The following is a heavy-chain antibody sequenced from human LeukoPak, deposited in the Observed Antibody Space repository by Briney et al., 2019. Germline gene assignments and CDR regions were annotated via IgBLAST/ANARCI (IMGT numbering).Heavy chain of an antibody. CDR2: IIPIFGTA. CDR1: GGTFSSYA. V-gene: IGHV1-69*05. D-gene: IGHD3-22*01. J-gene: IGHJ5*02. CDR3: ARLGNYYDSNGNNWFDP. Sequence: ASVKVSCKASGGTFSSYAISWVRQAPGQGLEWMGGIIPIFGTANYAQKFQGRVTITTDESTSTAYMELSSLRSDDTAVYYCARLGNYYDSNGNNWFDPWGQGTLVTVSS.